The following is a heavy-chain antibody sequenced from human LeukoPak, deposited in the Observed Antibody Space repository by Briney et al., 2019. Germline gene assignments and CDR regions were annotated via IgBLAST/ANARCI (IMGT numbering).Heavy chain of an antibody. D-gene: IGHD5-12*01. CDR3: ARGSSGYDLPDY. CDR1: GGSISSYY. CDR2: IYYSGST. V-gene: IGHV4-59*01. Sequence: SETLSFTCTVSGGSISSYYWSWIRQPPGKGLEWIGYIYYSGSTNYNASLKSRVTISVDTSKNQFSLKLSSVTAADTAVYFCARGSSGYDLPDYWGQGTLVTVSS. J-gene: IGHJ4*02.